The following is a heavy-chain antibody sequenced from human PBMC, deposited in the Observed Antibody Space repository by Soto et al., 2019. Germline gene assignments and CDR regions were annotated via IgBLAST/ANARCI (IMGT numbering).Heavy chain of an antibody. D-gene: IGHD2-15*01. Sequence: QVQLVESGGGVVQPGRSLRLSCAASGFTFSSYAMHWVRQAPGKGLEWVAVISYDGSNKYYADSVKGRFTISRDISKNTLYLQMNILRAEDTAVYYCARAGGLLLDYWGQGTLVTVSS. CDR3: ARAGGLLLDY. CDR2: ISYDGSNK. J-gene: IGHJ4*02. CDR1: GFTFSSYA. V-gene: IGHV3-30-3*01.